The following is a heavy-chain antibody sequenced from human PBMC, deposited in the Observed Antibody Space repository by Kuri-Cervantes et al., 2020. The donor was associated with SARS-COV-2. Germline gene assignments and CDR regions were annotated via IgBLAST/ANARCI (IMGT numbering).Heavy chain of an antibody. V-gene: IGHV4-39*01. D-gene: IGHD6-13*01. CDR2: IYHSGST. CDR3: ARNSAFSSSWPLDN. CDR1: GGSITSSAYY. Sequence: SETLSLTCTVSGGSITSSAYYWGWVRQPPGKGLEWIATIYHSGSTYYNPSLKSRATISIDTSKNQFSLKLSSVTAADTAVYYCARNSAFSSSWPLDNWGQGTLVTVSS. J-gene: IGHJ4*02.